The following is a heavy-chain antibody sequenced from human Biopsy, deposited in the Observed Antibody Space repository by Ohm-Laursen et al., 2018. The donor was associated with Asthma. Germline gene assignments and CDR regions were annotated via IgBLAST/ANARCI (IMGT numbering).Heavy chain of an antibody. CDR1: RGSFRGYV. CDR3: ASGPQWSGLDV. Sequence: GTLSLTCAYRGSFRGYVWTWIRQPPGKGLEWIGEIPQGGATTFNPSLKSRVTISIDPSKSQLSLRLTSMTAADTAVYYCASGPQWSGLDVWGQWTTVTVSS. D-gene: IGHD2-8*01. J-gene: IGHJ6*02. CDR2: IPQGGAT. V-gene: IGHV4-34*01.